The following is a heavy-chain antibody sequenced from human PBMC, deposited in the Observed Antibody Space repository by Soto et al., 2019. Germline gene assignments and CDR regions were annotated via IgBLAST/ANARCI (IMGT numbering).Heavy chain of an antibody. Sequence: ASVKVSCKASGGTLSSYTISWVRQAPGQGLEWMGRIIPILGIANYAQKFQGRVTITADKSTSTAYMELSSLRSEGTAVYYCARDMPCSSGYCSGGSHYNDSKFDYWGQGTLVTVSS. CDR3: ARDMPCSSGYCSGGSHYNDSKFDY. D-gene: IGHD2-15*01. V-gene: IGHV1-69*04. CDR2: IIPILGIA. J-gene: IGHJ4*02. CDR1: GGTLSSYT.